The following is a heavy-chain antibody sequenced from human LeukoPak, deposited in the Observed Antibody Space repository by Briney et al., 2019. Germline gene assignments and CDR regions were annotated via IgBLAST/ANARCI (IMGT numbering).Heavy chain of an antibody. CDR3: ATPYCSGISCLDVFNI. CDR1: GVSISDGRYY. V-gene: IGHV4-31*03. CDR2: KYYSGSA. D-gene: IGHD2-2*01. Sequence: SETLSLTYNVSGVSISDGRYYWAWIRQYPGRGLEWLGYKYYSGSAKYSPSLKSRLTISVDTPDNQFSLQLSSVTAADTAMYYCATPYCSGISCLDVFNIWGQGTMVTVSS. J-gene: IGHJ3*02.